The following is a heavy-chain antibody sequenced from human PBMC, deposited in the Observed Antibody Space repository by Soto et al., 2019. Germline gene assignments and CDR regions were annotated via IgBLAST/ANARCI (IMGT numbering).Heavy chain of an antibody. CDR2: ISSSGGT. J-gene: IGHJ5*02. D-gene: IGHD1-26*01. CDR1: GGSFSNSFYY. CDR3: ARHDVSYHGPGWFDP. Sequence: ASETLSLTCTVSGGSFSNSFYYWGWIRQPPGKGLEWIGSISSSGGTYDNPSLESRVTISVDMSKNQFSLKLSSVTAADTAVYYCARHDVSYHGPGWFDPWGQGTLVTVSS. V-gene: IGHV4-39*01.